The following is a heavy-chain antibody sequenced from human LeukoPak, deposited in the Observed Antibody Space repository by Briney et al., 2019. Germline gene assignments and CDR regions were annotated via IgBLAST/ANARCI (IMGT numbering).Heavy chain of an antibody. CDR1: GGSISSGGYS. J-gene: IGHJ4*02. V-gene: IGHV4-30-2*01. D-gene: IGHD6-13*01. CDR3: ARGLAAAGQTIDY. CDR2: IYHSGST. Sequence: SQTLSLTCAVSGGSISSGGYSWSWIRQPPGKGLEWIGYIYHSGSTNYNPSLKSRVTISVDTSKNQFSLKLSSVTAADTAVYYCARGLAAAGQTIDYWGQGTLVTVSS.